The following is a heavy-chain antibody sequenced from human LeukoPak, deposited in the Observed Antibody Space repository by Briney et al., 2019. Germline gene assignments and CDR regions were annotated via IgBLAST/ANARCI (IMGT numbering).Heavy chain of an antibody. CDR2: IKQDGREK. Sequence: GGSLRLSCAASGFTFSNYWMSWVRQAPGKGLEWVANIKQDGREKYYVDPVEGRFTISRDNAKNSVYLQMNSLRAEDTAVYYCARDNWGFWGKGTTVTVSS. CDR1: GFTFSNYW. J-gene: IGHJ6*04. D-gene: IGHD7-27*01. CDR3: ARDNWGF. V-gene: IGHV3-7*01.